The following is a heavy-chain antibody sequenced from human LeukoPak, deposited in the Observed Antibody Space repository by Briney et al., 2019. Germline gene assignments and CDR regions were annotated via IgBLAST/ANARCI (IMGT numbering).Heavy chain of an antibody. Sequence: TLSLTCTVSGGSISSYYWSWIRQPPGKALEWLARIDWDDDKYYSTSLKTRLTISKDTSKNQVVLTMTNMDPVDTATYYCARALYDSSGYYVDYWGQGTLVTVSS. V-gene: IGHV2-70*11. CDR3: ARALYDSSGYYVDY. CDR1: GGSISSYYW. CDR2: IDWDDDK. D-gene: IGHD3-22*01. J-gene: IGHJ4*02.